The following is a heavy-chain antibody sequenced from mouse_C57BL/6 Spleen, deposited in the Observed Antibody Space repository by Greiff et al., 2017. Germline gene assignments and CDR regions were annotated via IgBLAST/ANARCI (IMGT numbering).Heavy chain of an antibody. Sequence: QVHVKQSGPELVKPGASVKISCKASGYAFSSSWMNWVKQRPGKGLEWIGRIYPGAGDTNYNGKFKGKATLTADKSSSTAYMQLSSLTSEDSAVDFCARDGNYEGVDYWGQGTTLTVSS. CDR3: ARDGNYEGVDY. D-gene: IGHD2-1*01. CDR1: GYAFSSSW. V-gene: IGHV1-82*01. J-gene: IGHJ2*01. CDR2: IYPGAGDT.